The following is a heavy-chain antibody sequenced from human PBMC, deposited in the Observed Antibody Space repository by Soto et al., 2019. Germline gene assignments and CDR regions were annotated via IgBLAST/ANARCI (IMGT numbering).Heavy chain of an antibody. D-gene: IGHD1-1*01. J-gene: IGHJ4*02. CDR1: GYTFTSYG. V-gene: IGHV1-18*01. Sequence: QVQLVQSEADVKKPGASVKVSCKASGYTFTSYGMSWVRQAPGQGLEWMGWISAYNGNTNYAQKLQGRVTMTTDTSTRTAYMELRSLRSDATAVYYCARGGGDWNVNFDYWGQGTLVTVSS. CDR2: ISAYNGNT. CDR3: ARGGGDWNVNFDY.